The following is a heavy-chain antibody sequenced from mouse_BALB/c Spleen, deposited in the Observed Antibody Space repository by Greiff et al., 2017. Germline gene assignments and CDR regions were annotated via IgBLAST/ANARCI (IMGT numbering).Heavy chain of an antibody. CDR3: ARTTMITTGFAY. CDR2: INPGSGGT. V-gene: IGHV1-54*01. CDR1: GYAFTNYL. Sequence: VQLQQSGAELVRPGTSVKVSCKASGYAFTNYLLEWVKQRPGQGLEWIGVINPGSGGTNYNEKFKGKATLTADKSSSTAYMQLSSLTSDDSAVYFCARTTMITTGFAYWGQGTLVTVSA. D-gene: IGHD2-4*01. J-gene: IGHJ3*01.